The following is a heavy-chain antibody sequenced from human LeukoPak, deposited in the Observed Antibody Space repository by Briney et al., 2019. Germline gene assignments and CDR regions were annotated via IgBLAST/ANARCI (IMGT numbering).Heavy chain of an antibody. Sequence: AGGSLRLSCAASGFTVSNNYMTWVRQAPGKGLGWVSVFYTGGSTYYADSVKGRFTISRDNSKNTLYLQMNTLRAEDTAVYYCALSYYHSSGYYEVYWGQGTLVTVSS. CDR3: ALSYYHSSGYYEVY. V-gene: IGHV3-53*01. CDR1: GFTVSNNY. CDR2: FYTGGST. D-gene: IGHD3-22*01. J-gene: IGHJ4*02.